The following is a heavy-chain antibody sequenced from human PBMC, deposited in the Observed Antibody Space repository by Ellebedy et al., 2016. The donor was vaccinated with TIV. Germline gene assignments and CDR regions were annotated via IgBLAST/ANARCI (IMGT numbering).Heavy chain of an antibody. Sequence: GESLKISCGASGFTFTRYAMHWVRQAPGKGLEWVAVISYDGSNKYYADSVKGRFTVSRDNSRNTVFLQMNSLSVEDTAVYYCASPAVGHTTGCCRYYFDYWGLGTLVTVSS. CDR1: GFTFTRYA. J-gene: IGHJ4*02. CDR3: ASPAVGHTTGCCRYYFDY. D-gene: IGHD6-19*01. V-gene: IGHV3-30-3*01. CDR2: ISYDGSNK.